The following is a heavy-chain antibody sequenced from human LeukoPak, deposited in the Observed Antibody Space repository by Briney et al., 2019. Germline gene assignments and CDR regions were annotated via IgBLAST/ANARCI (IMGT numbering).Heavy chain of an antibody. V-gene: IGHV3-23*01. CDR2: ISGSGGST. J-gene: IGHJ4*02. Sequence: PGGSLRLSCAASGFTFSSYAMSRVRQAPGKGLEWVSAISGSGGSTYYADSVKGRFTISRDNSKNTLYLQMNSLRAEDTAVYYCAKGPPSATYYDYVWGSYRLVGHFDYWGQGTLVTVSS. D-gene: IGHD3-16*02. CDR3: AKGPPSATYYDYVWGSYRLVGHFDY. CDR1: GFTFSSYA.